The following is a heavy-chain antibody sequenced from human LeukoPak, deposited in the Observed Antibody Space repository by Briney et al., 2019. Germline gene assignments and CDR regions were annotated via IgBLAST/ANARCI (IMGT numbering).Heavy chain of an antibody. V-gene: IGHV3-23*01. Sequence: GGSLRLSCAASGFTFSSYAMSWVRQAPGKGLEWVSAISGSGGSTYYADSVKGRFTISRDNSKNTLYLQMNSLKTEDTAIYYCTTQAAGAGWGSTDYWGQGTLVTVSS. CDR2: ISGSGGST. CDR3: TTQAAGAGWGSTDY. J-gene: IGHJ4*02. CDR1: GFTFSSYA. D-gene: IGHD6-19*01.